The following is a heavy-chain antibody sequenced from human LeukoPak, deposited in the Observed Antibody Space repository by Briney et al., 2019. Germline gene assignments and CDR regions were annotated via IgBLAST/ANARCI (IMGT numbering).Heavy chain of an antibody. V-gene: IGHV4-61*01. CDR1: GGSVSSGSYY. D-gene: IGHD3-9*01. J-gene: IGHJ4*02. Sequence: SETLSLTCTVSGGSVSSGSYYWSWIRQPPGKGLEWIGYIYYSGSTNYNPSLKSRVTISVDTSKNQSSLKLSSVTAADTAVYYCARAELRYFDWLAPFDYWSQGTLVTVSS. CDR2: IYYSGST. CDR3: ARAELRYFDWLAPFDY.